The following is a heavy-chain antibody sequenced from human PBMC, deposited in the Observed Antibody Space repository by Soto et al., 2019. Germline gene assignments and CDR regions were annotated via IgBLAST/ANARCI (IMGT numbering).Heavy chain of an antibody. Sequence: SETLSLTCTVSGGSISGYYWSWIRQPPGKGLEWIGYIYYSGSTNYNPSLKSRVTISVDTSKNQFSLKLSSVTAADTSVYYCARLTYYYGSGSSIDPWGQGTLVTVSS. D-gene: IGHD3-10*01. V-gene: IGHV4-59*08. CDR1: GGSISGYY. J-gene: IGHJ5*02. CDR3: ARLTYYYGSGSSIDP. CDR2: IYYSGST.